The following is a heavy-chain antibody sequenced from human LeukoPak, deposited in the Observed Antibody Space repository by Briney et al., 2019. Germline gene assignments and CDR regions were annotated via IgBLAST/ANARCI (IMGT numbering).Heavy chain of an antibody. V-gene: IGHV3-23*01. J-gene: IGHJ4*02. CDR1: GFTFSSYA. CDR2: IIGSGVST. CDR3: AKDLDLVGATVGY. Sequence: GGSLRLSCAASGFTFSSYAMNWVRQAPGRGLEWVSTIIGSGVSTFYADTVKGRFTISRDNSKNTLYLQVNSLRAEDTAVYYCAKDLDLVGATVGYWGQGTLVTVSS. D-gene: IGHD1-26*01.